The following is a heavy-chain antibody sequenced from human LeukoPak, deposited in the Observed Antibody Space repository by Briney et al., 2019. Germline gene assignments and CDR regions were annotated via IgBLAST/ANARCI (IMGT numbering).Heavy chain of an antibody. V-gene: IGHV4-59*01. D-gene: IGHD2-2*01. CDR3: ARELGGVRCSSTSCYNPGAFDI. CDR2: IYYSGST. Sequence: SETLSLTCTVSGGSISSYYWSWIRQPPGKGLEWIGYIYYSGSTNYNPSLKSRVTISVGTSKNQFSLKLSSVTAADTAVYYCARELGGVRCSSTSCYNPGAFDIWGQGTMVTVSS. CDR1: GGSISSYY. J-gene: IGHJ3*02.